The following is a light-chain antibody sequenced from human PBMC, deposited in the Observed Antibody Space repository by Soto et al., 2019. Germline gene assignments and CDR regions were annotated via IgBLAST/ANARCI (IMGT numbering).Light chain of an antibody. CDR1: SSDVGLYNL. V-gene: IGLV2-23*02. CDR2: EVN. Sequence: QSALTQPASMSGSPGQSITISCTGTSSDVGLYNLVSWYQHLPGKAPKLIIYEVNERPSGISDRFYGSKSGNTASLTISGLRDEDEADYYCCSYVGSSILMFGGGTKLTVL. J-gene: IGLJ3*02. CDR3: CSYVGSSILM.